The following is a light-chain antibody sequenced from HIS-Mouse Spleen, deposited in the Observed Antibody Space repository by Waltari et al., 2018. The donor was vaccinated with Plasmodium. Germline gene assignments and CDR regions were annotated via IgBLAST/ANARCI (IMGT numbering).Light chain of an antibody. CDR3: QQYNNWPWT. J-gene: IGKJ1*01. V-gene: IGKV3-15*01. CDR2: GAS. Sequence: EIVMTQSPATLSVSPGERATLSCRTSQSVSSNLAWYQQKPGQAPRLLIYGASTRATGIPARFSGRWSGTECTLTISSRQSEEFAVYYCQQYNNWPWTFGQGTKVEIK. CDR1: QSVSSN.